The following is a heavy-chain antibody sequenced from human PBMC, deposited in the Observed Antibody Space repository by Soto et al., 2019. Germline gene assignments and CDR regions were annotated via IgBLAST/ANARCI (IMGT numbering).Heavy chain of an antibody. V-gene: IGHV3-30*18. CDR3: AKSPNFYCSSPNCYKYYFDH. D-gene: IGHD2-2*02. Sequence: GGSLRLSCAASGFTFNTYGMHWVRQAPGKGLEWVAVISYDGSEKYYVDFVKGRFTISKDNSKNTLYLQMNSLRPEDTAVYYCAKSPNFYCSSPNCYKYYFDHWGQGTQVTVSS. J-gene: IGHJ4*02. CDR2: ISYDGSEK. CDR1: GFTFNTYG.